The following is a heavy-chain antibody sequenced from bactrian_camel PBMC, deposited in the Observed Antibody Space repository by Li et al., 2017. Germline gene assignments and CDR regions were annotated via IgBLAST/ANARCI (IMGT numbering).Heavy chain of an antibody. CDR3: AADRASYYSDYGPYRPGLGY. J-gene: IGHJ6*01. V-gene: IGHV3S1*01. CDR1: GYTRVSNC. CDR2: MYTGTLYTSGDIT. Sequence: HVQLVESGGGSVQAGGSLRLSCTASGYTRVSNCMGWFRQAPGKEREGVAAMYTGTLYTSGDITFYSDSVKGRFTISRDNAKNTLYLQMNSLKPEDTAVYYCAADRASYYSDYGPYRPGLGYWGQGTQVTVS. D-gene: IGHD4*01.